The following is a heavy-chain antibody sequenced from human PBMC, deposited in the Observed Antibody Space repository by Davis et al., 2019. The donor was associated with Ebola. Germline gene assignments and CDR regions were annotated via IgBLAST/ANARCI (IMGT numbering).Heavy chain of an antibody. D-gene: IGHD2-2*01. CDR2: IVVGSGNT. V-gene: IGHV1-58*01. CDR1: GFTFTSSA. CDR3: AARIYCSSTSCYWGMDV. Sequence: SVKVSCKASGFTFTSSAVQWVRQARGQRLEWIGWIVVGSGNTNYAQKFQERVTITRDMSTSTAYMELSSLRSEDTAVYYCAARIYCSSTSCYWGMDVWGKGTTVTVSS. J-gene: IGHJ6*04.